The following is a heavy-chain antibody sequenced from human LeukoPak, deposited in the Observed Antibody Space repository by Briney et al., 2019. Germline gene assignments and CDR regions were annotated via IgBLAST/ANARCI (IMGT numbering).Heavy chain of an antibody. D-gene: IGHD5-24*01. CDR2: IKEDGTET. V-gene: IGHV3-7*03. CDR1: GFMFSSNW. Sequence: GGSLRLSCAASGFMFSSNWMSWVRLAPGKGLEWVANIKEDGTETYYVDSVKGRFTISRDNAKNSLYLQMNSLRVEDTAVYYCAKEGRSLQTYWGQGTLVIVSS. CDR3: AKEGRSLQTY. J-gene: IGHJ4*02.